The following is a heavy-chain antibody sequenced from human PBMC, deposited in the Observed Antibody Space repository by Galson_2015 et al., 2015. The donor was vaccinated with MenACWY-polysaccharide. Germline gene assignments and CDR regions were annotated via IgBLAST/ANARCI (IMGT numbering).Heavy chain of an antibody. CDR3: AKSGGDGVTVFATVPTAPES. CDR1: GFTFRSYP. V-gene: IGHV3-23*01. Sequence: SLRLSCAASGFTFRSYPMNWVRQTPGEGLEWVSGISGSGNSAFYADSVRGRFTISRDNSKNTLYLQMNSLRADDTALYYCAKSGGDGVTVFATVPTAPESWGQGTLVTVSS. J-gene: IGHJ4*02. D-gene: IGHD2-21*01. CDR2: ISGSGNSA.